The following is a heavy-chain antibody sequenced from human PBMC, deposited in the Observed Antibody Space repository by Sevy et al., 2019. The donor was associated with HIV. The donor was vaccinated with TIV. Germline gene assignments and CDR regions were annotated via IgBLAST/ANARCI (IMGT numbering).Heavy chain of an antibody. CDR2: ISAYNGNT. J-gene: IGHJ6*03. CDR3: ARRGGDYDILTGYYYYYYMDV. V-gene: IGHV1-18*04. Sequence: ASVKVSCKASGYTFTSYGISWVRQAPGQGLEWMGWISAYNGNTNYAQKLQGRVIMTTDTSTSTAYMELRSLRSDDTAVYYCARRGGDYDILTGYYYYYYMDVWGKGTTVTVFS. D-gene: IGHD3-9*01. CDR1: GYTFTSYG.